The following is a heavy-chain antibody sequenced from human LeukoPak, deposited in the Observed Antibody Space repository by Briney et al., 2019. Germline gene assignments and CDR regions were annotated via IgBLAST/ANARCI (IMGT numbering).Heavy chain of an antibody. Sequence: PSETLSLTCTVSGGSISSSSYYWGWIRQPPGKGLEWIGSIYYSASTYFNPSLKSRVTMSVDTSKNHFSLKLTSVTAADTAVYYCARHPGYYDSSGYYVSAFDIWGQGTMVTVSS. CDR1: GGSISSSSYY. V-gene: IGHV4-39*01. D-gene: IGHD3-22*01. J-gene: IGHJ3*02. CDR3: ARHPGYYDSSGYYVSAFDI. CDR2: IYYSAST.